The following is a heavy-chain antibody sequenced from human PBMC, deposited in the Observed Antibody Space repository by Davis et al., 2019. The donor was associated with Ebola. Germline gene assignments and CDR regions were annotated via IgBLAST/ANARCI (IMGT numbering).Heavy chain of an antibody. J-gene: IGHJ6*02. Sequence: PGGSLRLSCAASGFTFSSYAMSWVRQAPGKGLEWVSAISGSGGSTYYADSVKGRFTISRDNSKNTLYLQMNSLRAEDTAVYYCAKDNRSYYDFWSGYRVWGQGTTVTVSS. CDR1: GFTFSSYA. V-gene: IGHV3-23*01. CDR2: ISGSGGST. D-gene: IGHD3-3*01. CDR3: AKDNRSYYDFWSGYRV.